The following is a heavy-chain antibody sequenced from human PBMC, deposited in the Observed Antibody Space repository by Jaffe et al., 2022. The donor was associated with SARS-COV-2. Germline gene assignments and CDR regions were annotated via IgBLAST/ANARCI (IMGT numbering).Heavy chain of an antibody. CDR3: ARAKQTYYYDSPVGWFDP. CDR2: IIPILGIA. CDR1: GGTFSSYT. V-gene: IGHV1-69*02. D-gene: IGHD3-22*01. Sequence: QVQLVQSGAEVKKPGSSVKVSCKASGGTFSSYTISWVRQAPGQGLEWMGRIIPILGIANYAQKFQGRVTITADKSTSTAYMELSSLRSEDTAVYYCARAKQTYYYDSPVGWFDPWGQGTLVTVSS. J-gene: IGHJ5*02.